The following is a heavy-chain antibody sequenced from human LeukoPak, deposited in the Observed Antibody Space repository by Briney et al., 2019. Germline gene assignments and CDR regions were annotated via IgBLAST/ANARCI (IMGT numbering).Heavy chain of an antibody. CDR3: ARQGFGYGLYL. J-gene: IGHJ4*02. V-gene: IGHV4-38-2*01. CDR2: IYHSGST. Sequence: SETLSLTCAVSGYSISSGYYWGWIRQPPGKGLEWIGSIYHSGSTYYNPSLKSRVTISVDTSKNQFSLKLSSVTAADTAVYYCARQGFGYGLYLWGQGTLVTVSS. D-gene: IGHD5-18*01. CDR1: GYSISSGYY.